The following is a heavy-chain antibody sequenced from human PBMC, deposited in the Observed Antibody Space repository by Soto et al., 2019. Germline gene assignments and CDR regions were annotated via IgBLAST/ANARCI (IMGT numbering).Heavy chain of an antibody. CDR1: GYTFRAYP. Sequence: QVQLVQSGAEVKKPGASVKVSCKASGYTFRAYPIYWVRQAPGQRLECMGWINASNGNTRYSEKFEGRVTCTRDTSATTAYMEFSSLRSEDTAVYFCARDTDLTLVTTLDYWGQGTPVTVSS. CDR3: ARDTDLTLVTTLDY. J-gene: IGHJ4*02. V-gene: IGHV1-3*01. D-gene: IGHD4-17*01. CDR2: INASNGNT.